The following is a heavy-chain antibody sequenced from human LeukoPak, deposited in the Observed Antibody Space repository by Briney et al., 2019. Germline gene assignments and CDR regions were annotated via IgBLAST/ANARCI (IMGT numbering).Heavy chain of an antibody. CDR1: GGSFSGYY. Sequence: SETLSLTCAVYGGSFSGYYWSWIRQPPGKGLEWIGEINHSGSTNYHPSLKSRVTISVDTSKNDFSLTLSSVTAADTAVYYGARGKPRQWIAVACTVFDYWGQGTLVTVSS. D-gene: IGHD6-19*01. V-gene: IGHV4-34*01. J-gene: IGHJ4*02. CDR3: ARGKPRQWIAVACTVFDY. CDR2: INHSGST.